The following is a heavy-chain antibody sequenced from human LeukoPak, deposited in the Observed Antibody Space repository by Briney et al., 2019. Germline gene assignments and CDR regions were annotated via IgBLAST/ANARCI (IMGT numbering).Heavy chain of an antibody. D-gene: IGHD5-18*01. CDR3: ARDRPVGYGNYYYYYMDV. V-gene: IGHV4-4*07. CDR1: GGSISSYY. Sequence: SETLSLTCSVSGGSISSYYWSWSRQPAGKALEWIGRMYTSGSTNYNSSLKSRVTMSVDTSKNQFSLKLSSVTAADTAVYYCARDRPVGYGNYYYYYMDVWGKGTTVTVSS. CDR2: MYTSGST. J-gene: IGHJ6*03.